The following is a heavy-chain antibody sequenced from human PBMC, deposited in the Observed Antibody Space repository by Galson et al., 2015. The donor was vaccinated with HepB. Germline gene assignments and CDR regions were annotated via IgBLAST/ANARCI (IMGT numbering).Heavy chain of an antibody. Sequence: SLRLSCAASGFTFSSYWMNWVRQAPGKGLEWVAHINQXGSSKYYVDSVKGRFTISRDNAKDSVYLQLDSLRAEDTAVSYCARRISLVRGIITKPDYYYGMDVWGQGTTVTVAS. D-gene: IGHD3-10*01. CDR3: ARRISLVRGIITKPDYYYGMDV. J-gene: IGHJ6*02. V-gene: IGHV3-7*03. CDR1: GFTFSSYW. CDR2: INQXGSSK.